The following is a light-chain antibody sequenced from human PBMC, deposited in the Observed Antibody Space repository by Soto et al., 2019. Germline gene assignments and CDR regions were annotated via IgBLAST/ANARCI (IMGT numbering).Light chain of an antibody. CDR1: SSDVGGYNY. Sequence: QSALTQPASVSGSPGQSITISCTGTSSDVGGYNYVSWYQQHPGKAPKLMIYEVTNRPSGVSNRFSGSNSGNTASLTISGLQAEDEADYYCSSYGSTSTLVFGGGTKLTVL. CDR3: SSYGSTSTLV. V-gene: IGLV2-14*01. J-gene: IGLJ3*02. CDR2: EVT.